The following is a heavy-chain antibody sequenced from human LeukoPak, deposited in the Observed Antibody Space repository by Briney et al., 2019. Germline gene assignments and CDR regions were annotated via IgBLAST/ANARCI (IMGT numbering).Heavy chain of an antibody. J-gene: IGHJ4*02. D-gene: IGHD5-18*01. CDR1: GGSIRSSSYY. CDR2: IYYGGNT. CDR3: ARGVRGYSYGYDFDY. V-gene: IGHV4-39*01. Sequence: MPSETLSLTCTVSGGSIRSSSYYWGWIRQPPGKGLEWIGSIYYGGNTYYNPSLKSRVTISVDTSKNQFSLRLSSVTAADTAVYYCARGVRGYSYGYDFDYWGQGTLVTVSS.